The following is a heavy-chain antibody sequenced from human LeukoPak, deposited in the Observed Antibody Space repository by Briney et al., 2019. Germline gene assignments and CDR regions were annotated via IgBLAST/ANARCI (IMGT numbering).Heavy chain of an antibody. V-gene: IGHV4-59*01. Sequence: SETLSLTCTVSGGSISNYYWSWIRQPPGKGLEWIGYIHDSGSADYNPSLRSRVSMSVDTSKNQFSLKLSSVTAADTAVYYCARDLLAGLDYWGQGILVTVSS. CDR2: IHDSGSA. J-gene: IGHJ4*02. CDR1: GGSISNYY. D-gene: IGHD2-15*01. CDR3: ARDLLAGLDY.